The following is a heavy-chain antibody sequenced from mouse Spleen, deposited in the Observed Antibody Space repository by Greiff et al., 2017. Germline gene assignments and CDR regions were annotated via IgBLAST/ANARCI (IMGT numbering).Heavy chain of an antibody. CDR1: GYTFTDYY. CDR2: IFPGSGST. V-gene: IGHV1-75*01. Sequence: VKLMESGPELVKPGASVKISCKASGYTFTDYYINWVKQRPGQGLEWIGWIFPGSGSTYYNEKFKGKATLTVDKSSSTAYMLLSSLTSEDSAVYFCARWYYGSSFYAMDYWGQGTSVTVSS. D-gene: IGHD1-1*01. J-gene: IGHJ4*01. CDR3: ARWYYGSSFYAMDY.